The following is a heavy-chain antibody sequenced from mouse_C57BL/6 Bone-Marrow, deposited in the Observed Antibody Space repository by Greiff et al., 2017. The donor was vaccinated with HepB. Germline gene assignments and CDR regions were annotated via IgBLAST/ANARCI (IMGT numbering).Heavy chain of an antibody. Sequence: QVQLQQSGAELVKPGASVKISCKASGYAFSSYWMNWVKQRPGKGLEWIGQIYPGDGDTNYNGKFKGKATLTADKSSSTAYMQLSSLTSEDSAVYFCAREVTTVVATLDWYFDVWGTGTTVTVSS. D-gene: IGHD1-1*01. V-gene: IGHV1-80*01. CDR2: IYPGDGDT. J-gene: IGHJ1*03. CDR3: AREVTTVVATLDWYFDV. CDR1: GYAFSSYW.